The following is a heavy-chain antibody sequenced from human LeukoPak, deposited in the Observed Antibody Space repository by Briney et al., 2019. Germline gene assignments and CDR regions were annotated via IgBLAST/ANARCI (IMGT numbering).Heavy chain of an antibody. D-gene: IGHD2-2*01. Sequence: PGGSLRLSCAASGFTFSSYGMHWVRQAPGKGLEWVAFIRYDGSNKYYADSVKGRFTISRDNSKNTLYLQMNSLRAEDTAVYYCAKDLDCSSTSCYPDYWGQGTLVTVSS. CDR3: AKDLDCSSTSCYPDY. CDR2: IRYDGSNK. V-gene: IGHV3-30*02. J-gene: IGHJ4*02. CDR1: GFTFSSYG.